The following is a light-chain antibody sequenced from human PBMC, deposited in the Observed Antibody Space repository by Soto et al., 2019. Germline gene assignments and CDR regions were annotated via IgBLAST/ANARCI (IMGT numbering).Light chain of an antibody. V-gene: IGLV2-8*01. J-gene: IGLJ2*01. Sequence: QSALTQPPSASGSPGQSVTISCTGTSSDVGGYDYVSWYQQHPGKAPTLMIYEVSRRPSGVPDRFSGSKSGNTASLTVSGLQAVDEADYYCSAFAASNTLIFGGGTKLTVL. CDR3: SAFAASNTLI. CDR1: SSDVGGYDY. CDR2: EVS.